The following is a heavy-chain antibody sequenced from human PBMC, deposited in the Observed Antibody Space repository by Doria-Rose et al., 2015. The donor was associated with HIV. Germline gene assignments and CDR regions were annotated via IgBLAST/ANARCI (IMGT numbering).Heavy chain of an antibody. J-gene: IGHJ2*01. Sequence: QVQLVQSGAEVKKPGSSVKVSCKASGGTFSSYAISWVRQAPGQGLEWMGGIIPIFRTANYAQNFQGRVTITADESTSTAYMELSSLRYEDTAVYYCATSPQEYCSGGGCYRWYFDLWGRGTLVSVSS. CDR3: ATSPQEYCSGGGCYRWYFDL. CDR1: GGTFSSYA. V-gene: IGHV1-69*01. D-gene: IGHD2-15*01. CDR2: IIPIFRTA.